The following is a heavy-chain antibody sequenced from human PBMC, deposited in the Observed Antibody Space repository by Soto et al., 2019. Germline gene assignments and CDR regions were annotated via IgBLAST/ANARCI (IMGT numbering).Heavy chain of an antibody. J-gene: IGHJ6*02. CDR3: AKDRVLGRSSWLYYYYYDMDV. V-gene: IGHV3-30*18. CDR1: GFTFSSYG. CDR2: ISYDGSNK. Sequence: QVQLVESGGGVVQPGRSLRLSCAASGFTFSSYGMHWVRQAPGKGLEWVAIISYDGSNKYYADSVKGRFTISRDNSKNTLYLQMNSLRAEDTAVYYCAKDRVLGRSSWLYYYYYDMDVWGQGTTVTVSS. D-gene: IGHD6-13*01.